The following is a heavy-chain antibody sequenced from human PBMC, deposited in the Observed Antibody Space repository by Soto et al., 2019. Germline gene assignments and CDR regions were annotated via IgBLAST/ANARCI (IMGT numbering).Heavy chain of an antibody. CDR2: IGTAGDT. CDR1: GFTFSSYD. J-gene: IGHJ6*02. Sequence: GGSLRLSCAASGFTFSSYDMHWVRQATGKGLEWVSAIGTAGDTYYPGSVKGRFTISRENAKNSLYLQMNSLRAEDTAVYYCARSPYYYGMDVWGQGTTVTVSS. CDR3: ARSPYYYGMDV. V-gene: IGHV3-13*01.